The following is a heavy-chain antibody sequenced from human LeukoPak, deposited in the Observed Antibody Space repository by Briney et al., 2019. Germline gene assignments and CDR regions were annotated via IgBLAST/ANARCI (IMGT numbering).Heavy chain of an antibody. CDR2: IYYSGST. CDR1: GGSISSSSYY. CDR3: ARVEFWRYYYYMDV. V-gene: IGHV4-39*07. D-gene: IGHD3-3*01. J-gene: IGHJ6*03. Sequence: SETLSLTCTVSGGSISSSSYYWGWIRQPPGKGLEWIGSIYYSGSTYYNPSLKSRVTISVDTSKNQFSLKLSSVTAADTAVYYCARVEFWRYYYYMDVWGKGTTVTVSS.